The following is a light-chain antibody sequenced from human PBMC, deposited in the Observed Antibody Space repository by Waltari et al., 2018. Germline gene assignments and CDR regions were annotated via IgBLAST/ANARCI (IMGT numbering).Light chain of an antibody. Sequence: DIQMTQSPSSLSASVGAPVTITCRASQGIGNYLNWFQQKPGKAPKLLIYAATTLQSGVPSRFSGSGSGTEFTLTINSLQPEDFATYYCLQHNSYPLTFGGGTKVEIK. CDR1: QGIGNY. CDR2: AAT. J-gene: IGKJ4*01. CDR3: LQHNSYPLT. V-gene: IGKV1-17*01.